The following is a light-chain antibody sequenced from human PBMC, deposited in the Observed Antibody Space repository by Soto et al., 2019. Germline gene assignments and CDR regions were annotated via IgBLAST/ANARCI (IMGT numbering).Light chain of an antibody. CDR3: QQYGSSPTWT. CDR2: GAS. J-gene: IGKJ1*01. CDR1: QSVSSSY. Sequence: IVLPQSPGTLSLSPGDRATLSCRASQSVSSSYLAWYQQKPGQAHRLLIYGASSRATGIPDRFSGSGSGTDFTLTISRLEPEDFAVYYCQQYGSSPTWTFGQGTKVDIK. V-gene: IGKV3-20*01.